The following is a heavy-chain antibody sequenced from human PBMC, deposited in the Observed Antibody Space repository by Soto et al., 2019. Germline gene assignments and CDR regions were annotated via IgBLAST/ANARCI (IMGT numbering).Heavy chain of an antibody. CDR1: GFTFSDYY. J-gene: IGHJ4*02. Sequence: PGGSLRLSCAASGFTFSDYYMSWIRQAPGKGLEWVSYISSSSSYTNYADSVKGRFTISRDNAKNSLYLQMNSLRAEDTAVYYCARVGGKYSNYGFGWGQGTLVTVSS. CDR3: ARVGGKYSNYGFG. CDR2: ISSSSSYT. D-gene: IGHD4-4*01. V-gene: IGHV3-11*06.